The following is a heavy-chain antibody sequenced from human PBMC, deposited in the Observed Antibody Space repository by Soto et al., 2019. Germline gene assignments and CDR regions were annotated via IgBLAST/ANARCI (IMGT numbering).Heavy chain of an antibody. CDR3: ARGPFHSRWELPAHFDY. V-gene: IGHV1-69*06. CDR2: IIPIFGTA. Sequence: GASVKVSCKASGGTFSSYAISWVRQAPGQGREWMGGIIPIFGTANYAQKFQGRVTITADKSTSTAYMELSSLRSEDTAVYYCARGPFHSRWELPAHFDYXGQGTMVTVS. D-gene: IGHD1-26*01. CDR1: GGTFSSYA. J-gene: IGHJ4*02.